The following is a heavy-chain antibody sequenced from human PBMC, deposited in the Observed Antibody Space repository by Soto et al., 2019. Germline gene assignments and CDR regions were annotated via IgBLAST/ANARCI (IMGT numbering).Heavy chain of an antibody. J-gene: IGHJ4*02. CDR2: INAGNGHT. V-gene: IGHV1-3*01. CDR1: GYTFSNYL. CDR3: ASPSYGSGNFY. Sequence: QVQLVQSGAEVKKPGASVKVSCKASGYTFSNYLLHWVRQAPGQRLEWMGWINAGNGHTKYSQRFQGRVTLTRDTSASTADMELSSLRSEDTAVYYCASPSYGSGNFYWGQGTLVTVSS. D-gene: IGHD3-10*01.